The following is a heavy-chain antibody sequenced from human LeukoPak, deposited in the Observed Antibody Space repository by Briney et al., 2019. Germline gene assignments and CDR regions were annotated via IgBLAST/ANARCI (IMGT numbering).Heavy chain of an antibody. CDR3: TRESRPFRPVAF. CDR1: GGSLDITIY. D-gene: IGHD2-2*01. J-gene: IGHJ4*02. CDR2: ISHSRTT. V-gene: IGHV4-4*03. Sequence: PPETPSLTWDVFGGSLDITIYWSWVRQAPGKGLEWIGEISHSRTTNYNPSLRRRVAMSLDRDNSQFSLSLRSVTAADSAVYYCTRESRPFRPVAFWGQGVLVTVSS.